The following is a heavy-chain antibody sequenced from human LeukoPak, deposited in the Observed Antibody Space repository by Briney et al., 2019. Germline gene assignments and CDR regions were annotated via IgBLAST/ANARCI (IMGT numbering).Heavy chain of an antibody. J-gene: IGHJ4*02. CDR2: IYYTGGT. Sequence: PSETLSLTCTVSGGSVGSNYWTWIRQPPGKGLEYIGYIYYTGGTNYNPSLKSRVTISVDTSKNQFSLKLSSVTAADTAVYFCAKYGNSGWVIDNWGQGTLVTVSS. V-gene: IGHV4-59*08. CDR3: AKYGNSGWVIDN. D-gene: IGHD6-19*01. CDR1: GGSVGSNY.